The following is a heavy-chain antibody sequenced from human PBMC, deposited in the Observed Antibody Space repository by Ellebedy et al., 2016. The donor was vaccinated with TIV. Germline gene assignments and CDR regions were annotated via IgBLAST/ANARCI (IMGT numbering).Heavy chain of an antibody. D-gene: IGHD3-9*01. J-gene: IGHJ4*02. CDR3: ARQGMARFFDWTFDY. V-gene: IGHV4-61*05. CDR1: GVSISSSTYY. Sequence: MPSETLSLTCTVSGVSISSSTYYWGWIRQPPGKGLEWIGYIYYSGSTNYNPSLKSRVTISVDTSKNQFSLNLSSVTAADTAVYYCARQGMARFFDWTFDYWGQGILVTVSS. CDR2: IYYSGST.